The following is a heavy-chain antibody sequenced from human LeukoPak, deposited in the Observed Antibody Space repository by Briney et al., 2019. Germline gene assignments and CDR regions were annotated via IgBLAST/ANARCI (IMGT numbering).Heavy chain of an antibody. CDR1: GGSFSGYY. Sequence: SETLSLTCAVYGGSFSGYYWSWIRQPPGRGLEWIGEINHVGSTNYNPSLESRVTISVDTSKNQLSLKLSSVSAADTAVYYCARGGWAVRVDSWGQGALVTVSS. CDR2: INHVGST. J-gene: IGHJ4*02. CDR3: ARGGWAVRVDS. D-gene: IGHD3-16*01. V-gene: IGHV4-34*01.